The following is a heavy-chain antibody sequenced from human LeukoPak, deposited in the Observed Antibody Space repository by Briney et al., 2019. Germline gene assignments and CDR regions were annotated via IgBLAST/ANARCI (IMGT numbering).Heavy chain of an antibody. CDR2: LNFRGSL. V-gene: IGHV4-39*01. D-gene: IGHD4/OR15-4a*01. J-gene: IGHJ4*02. CDR3: ATRTYGAHFDH. CDR1: GGSITSGDYY. Sequence: TSETLSLTCTVSGGSITSGDYYWNWVRQPPGKGLEWIGNLNFRGSLFYHPSLKSRVTMSADPSQNQFSLRLMSVTAADTAVYYCATRTYGAHFDHWGQGTLVTVSS.